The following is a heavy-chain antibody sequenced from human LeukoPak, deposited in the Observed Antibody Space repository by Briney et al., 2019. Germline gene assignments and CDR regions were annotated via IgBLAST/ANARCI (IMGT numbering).Heavy chain of an antibody. CDR1: GDSINTYY. CDR2: IWISRST. D-gene: IGHD2/OR15-2a*01. CDR3: ARDVEILYGRFDT. V-gene: IGHV4-4*07. Sequence: SETLSLTCTVSGDSINTYYWSWLRQPAGKGLEWIGRIWISRSTNYNPSLKSRVTMSVDTSKNQFSLKLISVTAADTAVYYCARDVEILYGRFDTWGQGTLVSVSS. J-gene: IGHJ5*02.